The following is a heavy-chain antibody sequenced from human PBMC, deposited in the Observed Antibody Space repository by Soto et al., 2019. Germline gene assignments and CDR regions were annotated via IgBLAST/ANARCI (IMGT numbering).Heavy chain of an antibody. Sequence: QVQLVQSGAAVKKPGSSVKVSCTASGGTFSSYAISWVRQAPGQGLEWMGGIIPIFGTANYAQKFQGRVTITADESTSTGYMEPSSLRPEDTAVSYFAGDGGGRWLHEVPAGFDYWGQGTLVTASS. CDR2: IIPIFGTA. D-gene: IGHD3-16*01. CDR1: GGTFSSYA. CDR3: AGDGGGRWLHEVPAGFDY. V-gene: IGHV1-69*01. J-gene: IGHJ4*02.